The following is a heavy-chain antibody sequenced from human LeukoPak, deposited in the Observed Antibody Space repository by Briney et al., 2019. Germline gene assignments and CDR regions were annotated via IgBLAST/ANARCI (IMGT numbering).Heavy chain of an antibody. CDR2: ISGNGETA. CDR1: GFTFSSYA. J-gene: IGHJ4*02. CDR3: AIETELGFDY. Sequence: GGSLRLSCAASGFTFSSYAMTWGRQAPGKGLEWVSVISGNGETAYYAGSVQGRFTISRDNSKNTLYLQLNSLRAEDTAVYYCAIETELGFDYWGQGTLVTVSS. V-gene: IGHV3-23*01. D-gene: IGHD7-27*01.